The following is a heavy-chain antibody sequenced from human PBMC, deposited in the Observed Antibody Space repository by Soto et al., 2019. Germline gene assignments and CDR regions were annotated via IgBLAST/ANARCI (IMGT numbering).Heavy chain of an antibody. CDR1: GFTFSSGG. V-gene: IGHV3-23*01. J-gene: IGHJ5*02. CDR2: ISGSGGLT. D-gene: IGHD6-13*01. Sequence: PGGSLRLSCAASGFTFSSGGMSWVRQAPGKGLEWVSAISGSGGLTYYADSVKGRFTMSRDNSRNTLYLQMNSLRAEDTAVYYCAKDLSSRWYSPVGSWFDPWGQGILVTVSS. CDR3: AKDLSSRWYSPVGSWFDP.